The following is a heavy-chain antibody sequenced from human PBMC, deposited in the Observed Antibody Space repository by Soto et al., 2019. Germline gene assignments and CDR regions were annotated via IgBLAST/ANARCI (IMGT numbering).Heavy chain of an antibody. V-gene: IGHV3-23*01. CDR1: GFTFSSYW. D-gene: IGHD2-2*01. J-gene: IGHJ4*02. Sequence: GGSLRLSCAASGFTFSSYWMHWVRQAPGKGLVWVSRISASGGTTYYADSVRGRFTISRDNSKNTLYLQMNSLRAEDTAIYYCAKGGGSSTWLPRDYWGQGTLVTVSS. CDR3: AKGGGSSTWLPRDY. CDR2: ISASGGTT.